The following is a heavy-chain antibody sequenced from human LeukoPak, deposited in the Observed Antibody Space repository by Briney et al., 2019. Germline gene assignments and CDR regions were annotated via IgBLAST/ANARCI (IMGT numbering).Heavy chain of an antibody. CDR3: ARHGVPQYSYVYYYYYGMDV. J-gene: IGHJ6*02. CDR2: IYYSGST. V-gene: IGHV4-59*08. Sequence: PSETLSLTCTVSGGSISSYYWSWIRQPPGKGLEWIGYIYYSGSTNYNPSLKSRVTISVDTSKNQFSLKLSSVTAADTAVYYCARHGVPQYSYVYYYYYGMDVWGQGTTVTVSS. D-gene: IGHD5-18*01. CDR1: GGSISSYY.